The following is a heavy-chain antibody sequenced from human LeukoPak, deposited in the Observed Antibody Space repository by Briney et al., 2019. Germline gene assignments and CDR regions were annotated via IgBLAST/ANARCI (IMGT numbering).Heavy chain of an antibody. V-gene: IGHV3-21*01. J-gene: IGHJ4*02. CDR1: GFTFSSYS. D-gene: IGHD5-12*01. Sequence: PGGSLRLSCAASGFTFSSYSMNWVRQAPGKGLEWVSSISSSSSYIYYADSVKGRFTISRDNAKNSLYLQMNSLRAEDTAVYYCASLRRYDNRFDYWGQGTLVTVSS. CDR2: ISSSSSYI. CDR3: ASLRRYDNRFDY.